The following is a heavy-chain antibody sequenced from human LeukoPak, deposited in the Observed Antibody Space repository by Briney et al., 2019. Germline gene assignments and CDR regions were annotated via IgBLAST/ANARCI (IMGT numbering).Heavy chain of an antibody. J-gene: IGHJ6*02. CDR1: GFTFDDYA. Sequence: PGGSLRLSCAASGFTFDDYAMHWVRQAPGKGLEWVSGISWNSGSIGYADSVKGRFTISRDNAKNSLYLQMNSLRAEDTAVYYCARSLGSGWLYYYYYYGMDVWGQGTTVTVSS. D-gene: IGHD6-19*01. V-gene: IGHV3-9*01. CDR2: ISWNSGSI. CDR3: ARSLGSGWLYYYYYYGMDV.